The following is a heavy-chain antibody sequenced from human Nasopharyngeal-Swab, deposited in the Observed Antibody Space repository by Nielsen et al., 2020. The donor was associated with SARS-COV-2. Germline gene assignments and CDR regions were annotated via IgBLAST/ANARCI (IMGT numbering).Heavy chain of an antibody. Sequence: SSVKVSCKASGGTFSSYAISWVRQAPAQGLEWMGGIIPIFGTANYAQTFQGRVTITADEPTSTAYMELSSLRSEDTAVYYCARAGYCSSTSCYEGHYYYYYGMDVWGQGTTVTVSS. J-gene: IGHJ6*02. CDR3: ARAGYCSSTSCYEGHYYYYYGMDV. CDR1: GGTFSSYA. CDR2: IIPIFGTA. D-gene: IGHD2-2*01. V-gene: IGHV1-69*13.